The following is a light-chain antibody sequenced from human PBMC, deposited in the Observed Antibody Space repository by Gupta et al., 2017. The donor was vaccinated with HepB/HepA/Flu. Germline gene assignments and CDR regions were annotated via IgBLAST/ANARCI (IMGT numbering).Light chain of an antibody. CDR1: NIGSKS. Sequence: YVLTQPPSVSVAPGKTARITCGGNNIGSKSVHWYQQKPGQAPVLVVYDDSDGPSGIPERFSGSNSGNTATLTISRVEAGDEADYYCHVWDISSDVVFGGGTKLTVL. CDR3: HVWDISSDVV. CDR2: DDS. V-gene: IGLV3-21*03. J-gene: IGLJ2*01.